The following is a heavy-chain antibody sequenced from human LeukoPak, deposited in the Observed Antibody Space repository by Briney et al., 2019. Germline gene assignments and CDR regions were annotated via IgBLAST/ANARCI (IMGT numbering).Heavy chain of an antibody. Sequence: PGGSLRLSCAASGFTFSSYAMHWVRQAPGKGLEWVAVISYDGSNKYYADSVKGRFTISRDNSKNTLYLQMNSLRAEDTAVYYCARGFDYWGQGTLVTVPS. J-gene: IGHJ4*02. CDR2: ISYDGSNK. CDR3: ARGFDY. CDR1: GFTFSSYA. V-gene: IGHV3-30-3*01.